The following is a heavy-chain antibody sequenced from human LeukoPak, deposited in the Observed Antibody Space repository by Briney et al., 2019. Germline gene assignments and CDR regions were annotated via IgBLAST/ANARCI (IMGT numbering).Heavy chain of an antibody. Sequence: SQTLSLTCAISGDSVSSNSAAWNWIRQSPSRGLEWLGRTYYRSKLYNDYAVSVKSRITINPDTSKNQFSLQLNSVAPEDTAVYYCARSPTVTTPFDYWGQGTLVTVSS. CDR1: GDSVSSNSAA. D-gene: IGHD4-17*01. V-gene: IGHV6-1*01. CDR2: TYYRSKLYN. CDR3: ARSPTVTTPFDY. J-gene: IGHJ4*02.